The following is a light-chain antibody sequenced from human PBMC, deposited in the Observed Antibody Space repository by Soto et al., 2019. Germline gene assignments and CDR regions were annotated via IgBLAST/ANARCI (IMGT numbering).Light chain of an antibody. J-gene: IGKJ3*01. V-gene: IGKV1-5*01. CDR2: DAS. Sequence: DIQMTQSPSTLSASVGDRVTITCRASQSISSWLAWYQQKPGKAPKLLIYDASSLESGVPSRFSGSGSGTEFTLTISSLESDDFATYYCQQYNSYPSTFGPGTKVDIK. CDR1: QSISSW. CDR3: QQYNSYPST.